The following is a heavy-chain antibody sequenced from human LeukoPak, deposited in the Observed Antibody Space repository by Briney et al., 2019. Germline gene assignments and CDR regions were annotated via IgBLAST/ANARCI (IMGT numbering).Heavy chain of an antibody. Sequence: GGSLGLSCAASGFTFSNYAMSWVRQAPGKGLEWVSTISASGDSTYYADSVKGRITISRDDSKNTLYLQMNSLRAEDTAIYYCAKNGDGGYENWGQGTLVTVSS. V-gene: IGHV3-23*01. CDR1: GFTFSNYA. D-gene: IGHD5-12*01. J-gene: IGHJ4*02. CDR3: AKNGDGGYEN. CDR2: ISASGDST.